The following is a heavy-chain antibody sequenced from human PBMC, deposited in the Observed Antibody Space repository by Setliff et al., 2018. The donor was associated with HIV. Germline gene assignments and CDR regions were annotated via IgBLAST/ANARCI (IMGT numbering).Heavy chain of an antibody. CDR3: ARDSSPHDFWSGYLDV. D-gene: IGHD3-3*01. CDR1: GGSISSYF. CDR2: IYYSGST. V-gene: IGHV4-59*01. J-gene: IGHJ6*04. Sequence: SETLSLTCTVSGGSISSYFWSWIRQPPGKGLEWIGYIYYSGSTNYNPSLKSRVTISVDTSKNQFSLKLSSVTAADTAVYYCARDSSPHDFWSGYLDVWGKGTTVTVSS.